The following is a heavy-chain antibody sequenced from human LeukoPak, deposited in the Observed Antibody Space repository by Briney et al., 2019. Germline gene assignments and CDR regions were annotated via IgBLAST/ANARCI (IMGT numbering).Heavy chain of an antibody. CDR1: GFTFSSYA. CDR3: AKVPYSDYGSGRPPFMDV. D-gene: IGHD3-10*01. V-gene: IGHV3-23*01. J-gene: IGHJ6*02. Sequence: GGSLRLSCAASGFTFSSYAISWVRQGPGKGLEWVSTIGDSGGSTYYADSVKGRFAISRDNSKNTLYLQMNSLRDEDTAVYYCAKVPYSDYGSGRPPFMDVWGQGTTVAISS. CDR2: IGDSGGST.